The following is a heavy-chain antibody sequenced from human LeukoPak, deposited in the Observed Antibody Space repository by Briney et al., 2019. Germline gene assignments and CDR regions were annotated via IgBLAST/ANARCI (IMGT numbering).Heavy chain of an antibody. CDR1: GFIFSRYW. D-gene: IGHD3-10*01. CDR2: INWNGGST. J-gene: IGHJ4*02. CDR3: AREGAYGSGRYFDY. Sequence: GGSLRLTCAASGFIFSRYWMTWVRQAPGKGLEWVSGINWNGGSTGYADSVKGRFTISRDNAKNSLYLQMNSLRAEDTALYYCAREGAYGSGRYFDYWGQGTLVTVSS. V-gene: IGHV3-20*04.